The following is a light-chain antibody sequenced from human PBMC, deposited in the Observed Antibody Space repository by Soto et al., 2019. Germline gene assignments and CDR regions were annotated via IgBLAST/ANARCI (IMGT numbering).Light chain of an antibody. Sequence: DFQMTQSPSSLSASVGDRVNITCRASQSITRYLNWYQQKPGKAPNLLIYATSNLQTGVPLRFSGSGFGTDFTLTINNLXXXXXXTYYCQQSYSVPRTFCGGTKVEI. V-gene: IGKV1-39*01. CDR1: QSITRY. CDR2: ATS. CDR3: QQSYSVPRT. J-gene: IGKJ4*01.